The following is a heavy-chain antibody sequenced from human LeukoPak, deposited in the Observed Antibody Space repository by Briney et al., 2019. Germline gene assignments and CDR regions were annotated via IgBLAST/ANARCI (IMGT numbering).Heavy chain of an antibody. CDR1: GGSITTSSYY. Sequence: PSETLSLTCTVSGGSITTSSYYWGWIRQPPGKGLEWIGIIYYSGSTYYNPSLKGRVTISVDTSKNQFSLNLSSVTAADTAVYYCARLVGYCSRGSCYHFDSWGQGTLVTVSS. V-gene: IGHV4-39*01. CDR3: ARLVGYCSRGSCYHFDS. D-gene: IGHD2-15*01. CDR2: IYYSGST. J-gene: IGHJ4*02.